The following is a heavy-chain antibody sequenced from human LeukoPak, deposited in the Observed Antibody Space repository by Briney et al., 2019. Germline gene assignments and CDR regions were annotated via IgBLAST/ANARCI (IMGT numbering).Heavy chain of an antibody. CDR2: ILPSDGDT. J-gene: IGHJ4*02. D-gene: IGHD6-19*01. CDR1: GYSLTSCL. V-gene: IGHV1-46*01. CDR3: ARDLHGGWTWDY. Sequence: ASVKVSCKASGYSLTSCLMHWVRQAPGQGFEWMGKILPSDGDTNYAQRFQGRVTMTRDSSTATVYMEVSSLRSEDTAVYYCARDLHGGWTWDYWGQGTLLTVSS.